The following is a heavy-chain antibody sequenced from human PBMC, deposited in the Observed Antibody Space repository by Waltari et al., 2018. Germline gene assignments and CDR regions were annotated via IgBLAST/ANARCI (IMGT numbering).Heavy chain of an antibody. CDR3: ARDHASGGDSPPY. CDR2: ITSSGSRI. CDR1: GFMFSLYN. V-gene: IGHV3-21*01. D-gene: IGHD2-21*02. Sequence: EVQLVESGGGLVKPGGSLRLSCAASGFMFSLYNMNWVRQAPGKGLGWVSAITSSGSRIYYAASVKGRFTTSRDNGKSSLYLQMNSLRAEDTAMYYCARDHASGGDSPPYWGQGTLVTVSS. J-gene: IGHJ4*02.